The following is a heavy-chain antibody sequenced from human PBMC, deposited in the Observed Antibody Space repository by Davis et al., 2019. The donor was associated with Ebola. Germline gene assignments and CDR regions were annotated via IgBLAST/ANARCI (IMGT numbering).Heavy chain of an antibody. J-gene: IGHJ5*02. Sequence: PGGSLRLSCAASGFSFNDYWMSWVRQAPGKGPEWVANIKQDGGETYYVESVKGRFTISRDNAKNSLYLQMNSLRAEDTALYYCAKSAGTPGWFGPWGQGTLVTVSS. CDR1: GFSFNDYW. CDR2: IKQDGGET. CDR3: AKSAGTPGWFGP. D-gene: IGHD1-1*01. V-gene: IGHV3-7*03.